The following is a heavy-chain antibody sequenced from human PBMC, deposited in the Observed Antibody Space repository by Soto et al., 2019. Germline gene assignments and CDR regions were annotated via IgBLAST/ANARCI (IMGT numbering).Heavy chain of an antibody. D-gene: IGHD4-17*01. CDR2: IYYSGST. V-gene: IGHV4-61*01. CDR3: ARHISGDYPNSNWFDP. CDR1: GGSVSSGSYY. Sequence: PSETLSLTCTVSGGSVSSGSYYWTWIRQPPGKGLDLIGYIYYSGSTNYSPSLKSRVTISLDTSNNQFSLRLSSVTAADTAVYFCARHISGDYPNSNWFDPGGQGTLVTVSS. J-gene: IGHJ5*02.